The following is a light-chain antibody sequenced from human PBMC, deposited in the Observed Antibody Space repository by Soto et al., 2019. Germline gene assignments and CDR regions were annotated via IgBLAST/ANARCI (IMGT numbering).Light chain of an antibody. J-gene: IGKJ1*01. CDR1: QTLSSSY. V-gene: IGKV3-20*01. CDR2: GAS. CDR3: QQYGSSPTWT. Sequence: EIVMTQSPATLSVSPGQRPTLSCKAGQTLSSSYLAWYQQKPGQAPRLLFYGASNRATGIPDRFSGSVSGTDFSLTISRLETQDFAVYYCQQYGSSPTWTFGQGTKVDIK.